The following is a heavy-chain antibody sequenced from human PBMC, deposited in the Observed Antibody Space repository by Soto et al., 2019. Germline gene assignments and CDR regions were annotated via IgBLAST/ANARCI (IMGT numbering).Heavy chain of an antibody. CDR2: IYYSGGT. CDR1: GGSISSSSYS. CDR3: ARHGPGENYSGSDSVDY. J-gene: IGHJ4*02. V-gene: IGHV4-39*01. Sequence: SETLSLTCTVSGGSISSSSYSWGWIRLPPGKGLEWIGTIYYSGGTYYNPSLKSRVTMSVDTSKNQLSLKLSSVTAADTAVYYCARHGPGENYSGSDSVDYWGQGTLVTVSS. D-gene: IGHD5-12*01.